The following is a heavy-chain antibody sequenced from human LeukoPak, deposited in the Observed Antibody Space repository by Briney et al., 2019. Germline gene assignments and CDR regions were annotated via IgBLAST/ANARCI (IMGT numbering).Heavy chain of an antibody. J-gene: IGHJ4*02. CDR3: AKAQYYYDSSGYYDY. CDR2: ISASSVTT. Sequence: GGSLRLSCAAPGFSLSSYSMDWFRQTPGKGLEWLAYISASSVTTYYADSVEGRFTISRDNSKNTLYLQMNSLRAEDTAVYYCAKAQYYYDSSGYYDYWGQGTLVTVSS. CDR1: GFSLSSYS. D-gene: IGHD3-22*01. V-gene: IGHV3-23*01.